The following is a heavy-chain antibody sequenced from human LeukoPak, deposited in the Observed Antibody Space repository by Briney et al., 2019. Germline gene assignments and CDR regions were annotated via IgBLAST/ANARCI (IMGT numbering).Heavy chain of an antibody. D-gene: IGHD3-22*01. V-gene: IGHV4-59*01. CDR3: ARDEAARYNYDSTGYSYASDL. Sequence: SETLSLTCSVSAYSIRGYYWSWIRQPPGKGLEWIGYISYSGSTNYNPSLKSRITMSVDRSKNQFSLNLSSVTAADTAVYYCARDEAARYNYDSTGYSYASDLWGQGTMVTVSS. CDR2: ISYSGST. J-gene: IGHJ3*01. CDR1: AYSIRGYY.